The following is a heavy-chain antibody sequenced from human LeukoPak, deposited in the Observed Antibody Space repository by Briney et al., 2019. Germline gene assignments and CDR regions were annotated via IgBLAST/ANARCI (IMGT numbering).Heavy chain of an antibody. CDR1: GFTVSSNY. J-gene: IGHJ3*02. Sequence: GGSLRLSCAASGFTVSSNYMSWVRQAPGKGLEWVSEIYSDGSTYNAASVKGRFSISRDNSKNTVYLQMNSLRVEDTAVYYCARELREHGVFDIWGQGTMVTVSS. CDR3: ARELREHGVFDI. V-gene: IGHV3-53*01. D-gene: IGHD1-26*01. CDR2: IYSDGST.